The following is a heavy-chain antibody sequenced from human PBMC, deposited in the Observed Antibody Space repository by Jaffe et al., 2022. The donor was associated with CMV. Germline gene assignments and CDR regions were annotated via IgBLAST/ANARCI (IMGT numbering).Heavy chain of an antibody. J-gene: IGHJ6*03. Sequence: EVQLVESGGGLVQPGGSLRLSCAASGFTFSSYWMSWVRQAPGKGLEWVANIKQDGSEKYYVDSVKGRFTISRDNAKNSLYLQMNSLRAEDTAVYYCARNHKNYYYYMDVWGKGTTVTVSS. CDR3: ARNHKNYYYYMDV. CDR1: GFTFSSYW. CDR2: IKQDGSEK. V-gene: IGHV3-7*03.